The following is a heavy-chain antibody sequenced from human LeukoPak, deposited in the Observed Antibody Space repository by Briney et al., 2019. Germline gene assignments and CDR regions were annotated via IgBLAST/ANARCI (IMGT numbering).Heavy chain of an antibody. Sequence: GGSLRLSCAASGFTFSSYAMSWVRQAPGKGLEWVSSASGSGGSTYYADSVKGRFTISRDNSKNTLYLQMNSLRAEDTAVYYCAKDLGSVVTPPSLDYWGQGTLVTVSS. CDR1: GFTFSSYA. CDR3: AKDLGSVVTPPSLDY. CDR2: ASGSGGST. V-gene: IGHV3-23*01. D-gene: IGHD4-23*01. J-gene: IGHJ4*02.